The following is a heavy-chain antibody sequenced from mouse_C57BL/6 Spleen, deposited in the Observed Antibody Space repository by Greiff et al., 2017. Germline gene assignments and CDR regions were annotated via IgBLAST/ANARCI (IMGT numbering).Heavy chain of an antibody. Sequence: QVQLQQSGAELVKPGASVKMSCKASGYTFTSYWITWVKQRPGQGLEWIGDIYPGSGSTNYNEKFKSKATLTVDTSSSTAYMQLSSLTSEDSAVYYCARWDDGYYNAMDYWGQGTSVTVSS. CDR1: GYTFTSYW. CDR2: IYPGSGST. CDR3: ARWDDGYYNAMDY. J-gene: IGHJ4*01. D-gene: IGHD2-3*01. V-gene: IGHV1-55*01.